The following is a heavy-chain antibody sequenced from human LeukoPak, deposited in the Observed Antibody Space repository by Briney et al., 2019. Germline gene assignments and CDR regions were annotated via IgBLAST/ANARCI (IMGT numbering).Heavy chain of an antibody. Sequence: SQTLSLTCAISGNSVSSNSVTWNWIRQSPSRGLEWLGRTYYRSTWYNDYAVSVRGRITVNPDTSKNQFSLHLNSVTPEDTAVYYCARRLTQYDCFDPWGQGILVTVSS. V-gene: IGHV6-1*01. CDR2: TYYRSTWYN. CDR3: ARRLTQYDCFDP. D-gene: IGHD2-2*01. CDR1: GNSVSSNSVT. J-gene: IGHJ5*02.